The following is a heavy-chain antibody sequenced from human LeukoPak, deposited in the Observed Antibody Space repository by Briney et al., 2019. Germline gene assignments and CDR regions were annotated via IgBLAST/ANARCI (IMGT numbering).Heavy chain of an antibody. CDR2: INHSGST. V-gene: IGHV4-34*01. J-gene: IGHJ4*02. Sequence: SETLSLTCAVYGGSFSGYYWSWIRQPPGKGLEWIGEINHSGSTNYNPSLKSRVTISVDTSKNQFSLKLSSVTAADTAVYYCAGAGYSSSSFDYWGQRTLVTVSS. CDR1: GGSFSGYY. D-gene: IGHD6-6*01. CDR3: AGAGYSSSSFDY.